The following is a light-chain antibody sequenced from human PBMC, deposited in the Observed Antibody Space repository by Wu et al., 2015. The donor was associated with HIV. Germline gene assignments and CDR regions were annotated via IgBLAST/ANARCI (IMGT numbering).Light chain of an antibody. CDR2: GAS. CDR1: QSVSNSY. Sequence: EIVLTQSPGTLSLSPGERATLSCRASQSVSNSYLAWYQQKPGQAPRLLIYGASSRATGIPDRFSGSGSGTDFTLTISRLEPEDFAVYYCQQYGTSALTFGGGTKGGDQT. V-gene: IGKV3-20*01. J-gene: IGKJ4*01. CDR3: QQYGTSALT.